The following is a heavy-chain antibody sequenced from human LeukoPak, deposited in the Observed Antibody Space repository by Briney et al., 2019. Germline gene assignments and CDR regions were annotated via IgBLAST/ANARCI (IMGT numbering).Heavy chain of an antibody. CDR1: GLSFSTFA. CDR3: ARASWVSSTDAVR. J-gene: IGHJ4*02. CDR2: LRGNGET. Sequence: GGSLRLSCAASGLSFSTFAMSWVRQGPARGLEWVSSLRGNGETFYADSVKGRFTLSSDSSRNTVYFQLNNLRVEDTAIYYRARASWVSSTDAVRWGQGTLVTVPS. D-gene: IGHD3-16*01. V-gene: IGHV3-23*01.